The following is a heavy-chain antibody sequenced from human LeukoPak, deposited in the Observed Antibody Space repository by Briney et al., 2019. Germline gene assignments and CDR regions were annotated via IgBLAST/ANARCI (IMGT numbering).Heavy chain of an antibody. CDR3: ARGPPQYYGGIFDY. J-gene: IGHJ4*02. D-gene: IGHD3-3*01. CDR2: MNPNSGNT. CDR1: GYTFTGYY. V-gene: IGHV1-8*03. Sequence: ASVKVSCKASGYTFTGYYMHWVRQATGQGLEWMGWMNPNSGNTGYAQKFQGRVTITRNTSISTAYMELSSLRSEDTAVYYCARGPPQYYGGIFDYWGQGTLVTVSS.